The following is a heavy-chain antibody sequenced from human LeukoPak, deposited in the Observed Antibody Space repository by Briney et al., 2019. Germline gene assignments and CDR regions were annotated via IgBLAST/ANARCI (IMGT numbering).Heavy chain of an antibody. Sequence: GGSLRLSCAVSGLTFNDAWMNWIRQAPGKGLEWVGRIESRAGGGSIYYATPVKGRFIISRDDSRNVLYVQMNSLKIQDPALFYCPTDPKVGAIPYDYWGQGALVTVSS. V-gene: IGHV3-15*07. CDR1: GLTFNDAW. D-gene: IGHD3-16*01. CDR3: PTDPKVGAIPYDY. CDR2: IESRAGGGSI. J-gene: IGHJ4*02.